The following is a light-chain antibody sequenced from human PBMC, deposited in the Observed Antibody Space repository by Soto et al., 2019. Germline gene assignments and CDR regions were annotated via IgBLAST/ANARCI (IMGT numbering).Light chain of an antibody. CDR1: QRINKW. V-gene: IGKV1-5*01. CDR2: DAS. CDR3: QQYSSYSAWT. J-gene: IGKJ1*01. Sequence: DIQMTQSPSTLSASIGDRVTITCRASQRINKWLAWHQQKPGKAPKLLIYDASSLQSGVPPRFSGSGSGTEFTLTSRSLQPDDIATYYCQQYSSYSAWTFGEGTKVDIK.